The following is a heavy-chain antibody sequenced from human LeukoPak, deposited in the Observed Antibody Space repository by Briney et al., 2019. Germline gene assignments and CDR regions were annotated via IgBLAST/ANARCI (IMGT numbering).Heavy chain of an antibody. CDR1: GYTFTSYY. D-gene: IGHD3-9*01. V-gene: IGHV1-46*01. CDR3: ARKTSIDDILTGYYY. J-gene: IGHJ4*02. CDR2: INPSGGST. Sequence: GASVKVSCKASGYTFTSYYMHWVRQAPGQGLEWMGIINPSGGSTSYAQKFQGRVTMTRDTSTSTVYMELSSLRSEDTAVYYCARKTSIDDILTGYYYWGQGTLVTVSS.